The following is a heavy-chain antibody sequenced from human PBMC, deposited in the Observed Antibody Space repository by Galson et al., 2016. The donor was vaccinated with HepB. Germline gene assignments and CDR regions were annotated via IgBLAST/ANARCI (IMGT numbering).Heavy chain of an antibody. Sequence: SLRLSCAASGISFDSHGMHWVRQAPGKGLEWVAVVWADGGNKYYADFVQDRFTISRDNSKNTVDLQMNSLRAEDTAVYYCAASEVGPTNVTPNYWGQGTLVTVAS. V-gene: IGHV3-33*01. CDR2: VWADGGNK. D-gene: IGHD1-26*01. CDR1: GISFDSHG. CDR3: AASEVGPTNVTPNY. J-gene: IGHJ4*02.